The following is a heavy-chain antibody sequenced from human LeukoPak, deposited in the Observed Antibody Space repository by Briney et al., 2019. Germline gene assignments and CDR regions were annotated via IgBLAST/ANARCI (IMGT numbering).Heavy chain of an antibody. CDR3: ARPSPPGDGYNPPDH. CDR1: GFNFDNFA. Sequence: GGSLRLSCVVSGFNFDNFAMHWVRQPLGKGLEWVAVISHDGRTKYYVDSMKGRITISRDNSKNTLFLQMNNLRSEDTAVYFCARPSPPGDGYNPPDHWGQGTLVTVSS. J-gene: IGHJ4*02. D-gene: IGHD5-24*01. CDR2: ISHDGRTK. V-gene: IGHV3-30*04.